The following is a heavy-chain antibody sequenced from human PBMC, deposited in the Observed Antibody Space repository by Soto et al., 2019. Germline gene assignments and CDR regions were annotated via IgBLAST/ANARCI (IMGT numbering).Heavy chain of an antibody. Sequence: ASVKVSCKVSGYTLTELSMHWVRQAPGKGLEWMGGFDPEDGETIYAQKFQGRVTMTEDTSTDTAYMELSSLRSEDTAVYYCATNTGVGYYYYYYMDVWGKGTTVTVSS. J-gene: IGHJ6*03. CDR1: GYTLTELS. V-gene: IGHV1-24*01. CDR3: ATNTGVGYYYYYYMDV. D-gene: IGHD1-26*01. CDR2: FDPEDGET.